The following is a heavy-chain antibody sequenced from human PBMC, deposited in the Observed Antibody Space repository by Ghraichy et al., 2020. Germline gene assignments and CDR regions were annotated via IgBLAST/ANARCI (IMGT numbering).Heavy chain of an antibody. CDR3: ARMPPPTSCTSTSCSIY. Sequence: SGPTLVKPTQTLKLTCTFSGFSLTTSGMCVSWIRQPPGKALEWLARIDWDDDKYYTTSLKTRLTISKDTSKNQVVLTMTNMDPVDTATYYCARMPPPTSCTSTSCSIYWGQGTLVTVSS. D-gene: IGHD2-2*01. CDR2: IDWDDDK. J-gene: IGHJ4*02. V-gene: IGHV2-70*11. CDR1: GFSLTTSGMC.